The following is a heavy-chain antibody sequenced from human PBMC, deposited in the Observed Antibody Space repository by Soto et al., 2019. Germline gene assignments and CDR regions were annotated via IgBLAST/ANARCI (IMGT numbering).Heavy chain of an antibody. D-gene: IGHD6-19*01. V-gene: IGHV2-5*02. CDR3: AHIVVAGLGYYFDY. CDR2: IYWDDDK. J-gene: IGHJ4*02. CDR1: GFSLSSTRMA. Sequence: QITLKESGSTLVKPTQTLTLTCTFSGFSLSSTRMAVGWIRQPPGKALEWLALIYWDDDKRYSPFLKSRLTIPKDTSKNQVVLTMSNMDPVDTARYYCAHIVVAGLGYYFDYWGQRTLVTVSS.